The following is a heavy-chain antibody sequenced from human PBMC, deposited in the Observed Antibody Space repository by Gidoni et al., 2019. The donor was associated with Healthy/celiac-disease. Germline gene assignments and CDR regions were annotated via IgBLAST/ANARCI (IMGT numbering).Heavy chain of an antibody. D-gene: IGHD3-9*01. CDR1: GGSISSYY. CDR3: ARDGSDWGAYYYYGMDV. V-gene: IGHV4-59*01. CDR2: IYYSGST. J-gene: IGHJ6*02. Sequence: QVQLQESGPGLVKPSETLSLTCTVSGGSISSYYWSWIRQPPGKGLEWIGYIYYSGSTNYNPSLKSRVTISVDTSKNQFSLKLSSVTAADTAVYYCARDGSDWGAYYYYGMDVWGQGTTVTVSS.